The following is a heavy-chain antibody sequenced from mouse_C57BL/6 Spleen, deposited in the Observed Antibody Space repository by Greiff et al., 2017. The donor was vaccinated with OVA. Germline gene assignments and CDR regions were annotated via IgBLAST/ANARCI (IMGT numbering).Heavy chain of an antibody. Sequence: QVQLQQSDAELVKPGASVKISCKVSGYTFTDHTIHWMKQRPEQGLEWIGYIYPRDGSTKYNEKFKGKASLTADKSSSTAYMQLNSQTSEDSAVYISARWIRREDYYAMDYWGQGTSVTVSS. J-gene: IGHJ4*01. CDR1: GYTFTDHT. CDR3: ARWIRREDYYAMDY. V-gene: IGHV1-78*01. D-gene: IGHD2-2*01. CDR2: IYPRDGST.